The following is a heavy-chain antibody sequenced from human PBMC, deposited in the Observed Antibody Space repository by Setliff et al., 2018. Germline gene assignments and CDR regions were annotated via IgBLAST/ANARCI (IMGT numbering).Heavy chain of an antibody. CDR1: GGSISSSNW. J-gene: IGHJ4*02. Sequence: ETLSLTCAVSGGSISSSNWWSWVRQPPGKGLEWVGRIKNKNEGETRDYAAPVKGRFTVSRDDSKNTLYLHMSSLRSEDTGIYYCTSTTLDFWGPGTLVTVSS. V-gene: IGHV3-15*05. CDR2: IKNKNEGETR. CDR3: TSTTLDF. D-gene: IGHD1-1*01.